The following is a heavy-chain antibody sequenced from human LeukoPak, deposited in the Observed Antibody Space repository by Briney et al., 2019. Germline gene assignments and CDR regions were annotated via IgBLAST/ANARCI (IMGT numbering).Heavy chain of an antibody. V-gene: IGHV1-3*01. CDR2: INAGNGNT. CDR1: GYTFTSYA. CDR3: ARVSYDFWSGYYFGY. Sequence: ASVKVSCKASGYTFTSYAMHWVRQAPGQRLEWMGWINAGNGNTKYSQKFQGRVTITRDTSASTAHMELSSLRSEDTAVYYCARVSYDFWSGYYFGYWGQGTLVTVSS. D-gene: IGHD3-3*01. J-gene: IGHJ4*02.